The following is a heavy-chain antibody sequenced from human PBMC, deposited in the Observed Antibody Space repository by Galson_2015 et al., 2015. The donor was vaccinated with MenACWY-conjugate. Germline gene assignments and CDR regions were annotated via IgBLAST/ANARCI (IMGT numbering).Heavy chain of an antibody. CDR2: ISGSGDTT. CDR1: GFTFSTYA. D-gene: IGHD6-19*01. Sequence: SLRLSCAASGFTFSTYAMSWVRQAPGKGLEWVSVISGSGDTTYYADSVKGRFTVSRDNSKNTLYLQMNSLRAEDTAPYYCAKAIAVAGPAKYFQHWGQGTLVTVSS. J-gene: IGHJ1*01. CDR3: AKAIAVAGPAKYFQH. V-gene: IGHV3-23*01.